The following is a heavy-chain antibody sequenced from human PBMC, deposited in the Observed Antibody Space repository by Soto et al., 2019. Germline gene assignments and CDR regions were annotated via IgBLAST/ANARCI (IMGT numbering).Heavy chain of an antibody. V-gene: IGHV3-23*01. Sequence: EVQLLESGGNLVEPGGSLRLSCVVSGFTFGSYAMSWVRQAPEKGPEWVAILGGDGFTTYYADSVRGRFTISGDKSKSTLFLQMTRPRADETSVYFCAKTLRPSLIFFYYMDVWGRGTSVIVSS. J-gene: IGHJ6*03. CDR3: AKTLRPSLIFFYYMDV. D-gene: IGHD3-16*01. CDR1: GFTFGSYA. CDR2: LGGDGFTT.